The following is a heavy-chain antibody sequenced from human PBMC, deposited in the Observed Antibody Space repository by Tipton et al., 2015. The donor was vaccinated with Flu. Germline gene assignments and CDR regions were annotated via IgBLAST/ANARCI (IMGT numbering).Heavy chain of an antibody. V-gene: IGHV3-66*01. CDR2: IYSGGST. CDR3: ARDKDDILTGYFTDY. J-gene: IGHJ4*02. Sequence: SLRLSCAASGFTVSSNYMSWVRQAPGKGLEWVSVIYSGGSTYYADSVKGRFTISRDNSKNTLYLQMNSLRAEGTAVYYCARDKDDILTGYFTDYWGQGTLVAVSS. CDR1: GFTVSSNY. D-gene: IGHD3-9*01.